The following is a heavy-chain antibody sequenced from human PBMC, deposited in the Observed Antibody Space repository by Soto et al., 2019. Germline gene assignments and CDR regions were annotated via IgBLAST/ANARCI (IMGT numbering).Heavy chain of an antibody. D-gene: IGHD3-3*01. CDR1: GGSISSGGHY. V-gene: IGHV4-31*03. CDR3: ARGTIFGVVTPSYYFDY. J-gene: IGHJ4*02. CDR2: IYYSGST. Sequence: SETLSLTCSVSGGSISSGGHYWSWIRQHTGKSLQWIGCIYYSGSTYYNPSLKSRVTISVDTSKNQFSLKLSSVTAADTAVYYCARGTIFGVVTPSYYFDYWGQGTLVTVSS.